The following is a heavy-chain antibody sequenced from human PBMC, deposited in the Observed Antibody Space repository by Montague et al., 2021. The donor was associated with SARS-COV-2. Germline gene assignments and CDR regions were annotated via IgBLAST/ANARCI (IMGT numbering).Heavy chain of an antibody. V-gene: IGHV6-1*01. J-gene: IGHJ4*02. D-gene: IGHD5/OR15-5a*01. CDR1: GDSVSRNRAA. CDR2: TYYRSKWYN. CDR3: ARTSVSSDY. Sequence: CAISGDSVSRNRAAWNWIRQSPSKGLEWLGRTYYRSKWYNDYAVSVKSRITINPDTSKNQISLQLNSVTPEDTAVYYCARTSVSSDYWGQGTLVTVSS.